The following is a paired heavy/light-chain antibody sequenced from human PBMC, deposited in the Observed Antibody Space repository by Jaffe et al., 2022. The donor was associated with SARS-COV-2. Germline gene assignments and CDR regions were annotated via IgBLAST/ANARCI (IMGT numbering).Light chain of an antibody. CDR1: QTVTSSY. CDR3: QQCGSSPFT. V-gene: IGKV3-20*01. CDR2: GTS. Sequence: ETVLTQSPGTLSLSPGERATLSCRASQTVTSSYLAWYQQKPGQAPRLLIYGTSSRAAGIPDRFSGSGSGTDFTLTISRLEPEDFAVYYCQQCGSSPFTFGPGTTVDF. J-gene: IGKJ3*01.
Heavy chain of an antibody. V-gene: IGHV4-61*02. CDR3: AREMSSRYWGYGDPLDI. D-gene: IGHD3-16*01. CDR2: IYTSGST. Sequence: QVQLQESGPGLVKPSQTLSLTCTVSGGSINSGSYYWDWIRQPAGEGLEWIGRIYTSGSTNYNPSLKSRVTISLDTSKNHFSLKLTSVTAADTAVYYCAREMSSRYWGYGDPLDIWGQGTVVTVSS. CDR1: GGSINSGSYY. J-gene: IGHJ3*02.